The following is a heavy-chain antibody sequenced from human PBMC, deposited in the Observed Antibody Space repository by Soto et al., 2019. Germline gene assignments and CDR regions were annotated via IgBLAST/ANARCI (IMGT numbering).Heavy chain of an antibody. Sequence: ASVKVSCKASGGTFSSYAISWVRQAPGQGLEWMGGIIPIFGTANYAQKFQGRVTITADESTSTAYMELSSVTAADTAVYYCARHPILEMLGYCSGGSCYLNNWFDPWGHGTLVTVSS. CDR2: IIPIFGTA. V-gene: IGHV1-69*13. CDR3: ARHPILEMLGYCSGGSCYLNNWFDP. D-gene: IGHD2-15*01. CDR1: GGTFSSYA. J-gene: IGHJ5*02.